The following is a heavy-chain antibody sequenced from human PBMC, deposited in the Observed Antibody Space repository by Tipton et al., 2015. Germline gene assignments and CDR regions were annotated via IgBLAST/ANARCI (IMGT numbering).Heavy chain of an antibody. J-gene: IGHJ6*02. CDR3: ARDLEHGMDV. CDR1: GGSVSSGRYY. CDR2: IYYSGST. Sequence: TLSLTCTVSGGSVSSGRYYWSWIRQPPGKGLEWIGYIYYSGSTNYNPSLKSRVTISVDTSKNQFSLKLSSVTAADTAVYYCARDLEHGMDVWGHGTTVPVSS. D-gene: IGHD5-24*01. V-gene: IGHV4-61*01.